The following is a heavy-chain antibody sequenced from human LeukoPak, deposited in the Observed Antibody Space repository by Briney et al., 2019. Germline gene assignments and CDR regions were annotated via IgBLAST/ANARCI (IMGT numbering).Heavy chain of an antibody. D-gene: IGHD6-19*01. J-gene: IGHJ5*02. CDR1: GFTFDDYT. Sequence: QPGGSPRLSCAASGFTFDDYTMHWVRQAPGKGLEWVSLISWDGGSTYYADSVKGRFTISRDNSKNSLYLQMNSLRTEDTALYYCAKDIHIGHGSGWPESWGQGTLVTVSS. CDR2: ISWDGGST. CDR3: AKDIHIGHGSGWPES. V-gene: IGHV3-43*01.